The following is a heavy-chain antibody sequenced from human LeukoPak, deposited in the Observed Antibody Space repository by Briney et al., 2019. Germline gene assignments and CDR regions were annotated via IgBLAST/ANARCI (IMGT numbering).Heavy chain of an antibody. V-gene: IGHV3-23*01. CDR1: GFAFSTYA. CDR3: AKDRGNFYGSGSYFPPGGDY. J-gene: IGHJ4*02. CDR2: ISGNGGAT. Sequence: GSLRLSCAASGFAFSTYAMTWVRQAPGKGLEWVSAISGNGGATYYADSVKGRFTISRDNSNNTLYLQTNSLRAEDTAIYYCAKDRGNFYGSGSYFPPGGDYWGQGTLVTVSS. D-gene: IGHD3-10*01.